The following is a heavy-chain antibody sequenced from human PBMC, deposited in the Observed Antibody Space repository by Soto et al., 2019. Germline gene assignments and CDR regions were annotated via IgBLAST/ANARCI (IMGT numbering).Heavy chain of an antibody. J-gene: IGHJ4*02. D-gene: IGHD3-16*02. Sequence: GGSLRLSCAASGFTFSNYDMHWVRQATGKGLEWVSAIGSGGSAYYADSVKGRFTISRDNSKNTLSLQMSSLSAEDTAIYYCASESFLHGMPGPLDYWGQGALVTVSS. CDR2: IGSGGSA. V-gene: IGHV3-13*01. CDR1: GFTFSNYD. CDR3: ASESFLHGMPGPLDY.